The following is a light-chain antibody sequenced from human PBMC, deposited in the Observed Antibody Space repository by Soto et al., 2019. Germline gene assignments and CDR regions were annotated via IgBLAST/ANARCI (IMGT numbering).Light chain of an antibody. V-gene: IGKV3-20*01. CDR3: QMCDSAHALT. J-gene: IGKJ4*01. CDR2: GAS. CDR1: RSLSGTY. Sequence: EILLTQSPGTLSLSPGERATLSCRASRSLSGTYFAWYQQKSGQAPRLLIYGASSRAPGIPDRFSGSGSGTEFGLIISNLRPEDAATYYCQMCDSAHALTFGGGTRVEIK.